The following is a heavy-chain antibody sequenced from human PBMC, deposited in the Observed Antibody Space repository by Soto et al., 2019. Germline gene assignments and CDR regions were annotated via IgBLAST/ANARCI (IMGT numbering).Heavy chain of an antibody. Sequence: GGSLRLSCTASGFTFGDYAMSWFRQAPGMGLEWVGFIRSKAHGGTTEYAASVKGRFTISRDDSKSIAYLQMNSLKASDTAMYYCARLQAAAGDNDLTFDYWGQGTLVTVSS. CDR2: IRSKAHGGTT. V-gene: IGHV3-49*03. CDR1: GFTFGDYA. D-gene: IGHD6-13*01. CDR3: ARLQAAAGDNDLTFDY. J-gene: IGHJ4*02.